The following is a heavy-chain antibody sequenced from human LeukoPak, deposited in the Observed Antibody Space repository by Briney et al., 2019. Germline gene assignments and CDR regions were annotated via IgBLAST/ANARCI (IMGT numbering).Heavy chain of an antibody. J-gene: IGHJ5*02. V-gene: IGHV5-51*01. Sequence: GASLQISCKGSGYSFTSYWIGWVRQLPGKGLEWMGIIYPGDSDTRYSPSFQGQVTISADKSISTAYLQWSSLKASDTAMYYCARQGWIQLNDNWFDPWGQGTLVTVSS. CDR2: IYPGDSDT. D-gene: IGHD5-18*01. CDR1: GYSFTSYW. CDR3: ARQGWIQLNDNWFDP.